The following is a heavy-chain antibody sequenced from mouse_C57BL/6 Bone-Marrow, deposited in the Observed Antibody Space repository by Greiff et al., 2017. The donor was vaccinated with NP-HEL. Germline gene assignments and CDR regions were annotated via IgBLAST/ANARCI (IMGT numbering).Heavy chain of an antibody. CDR2: INPGSGGT. D-gene: IGHD3-2*02. V-gene: IGHV1-54*01. Sequence: QVQLKQSGAELVRPGTSVKVSCKASGYAFTNYLIEWVKQRPGQGLEWIGVINPGSGGTNYNEKFKGKATLTADKSSSTAYMQLSSLTSEDSAVYFCARGTAQATGFAYWGQGTLVTVSA. CDR3: ARGTAQATGFAY. CDR1: GYAFTNYL. J-gene: IGHJ3*01.